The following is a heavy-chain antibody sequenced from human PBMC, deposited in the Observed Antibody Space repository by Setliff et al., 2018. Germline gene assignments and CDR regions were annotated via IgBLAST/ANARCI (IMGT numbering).Heavy chain of an antibody. J-gene: IGHJ6*03. CDR2: ISWNSDII. Sequence: GGSLRLSCGGSGFNFNNYAMHWVRQSPGKGLEWVSGISWNSDIIGYADSAEGRFTISRDNARNSLYLLMNRLTAEDTASYYCVKDGSVSGRNYYYMDVWGKGTTVTVSS. V-gene: IGHV3-9*01. D-gene: IGHD6-19*01. CDR3: VKDGSVSGRNYYYMDV. CDR1: GFNFNNYA.